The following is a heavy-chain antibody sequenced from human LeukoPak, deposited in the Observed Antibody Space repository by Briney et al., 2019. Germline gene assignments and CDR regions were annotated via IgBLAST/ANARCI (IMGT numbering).Heavy chain of an antibody. Sequence: ASVKVSCKASGYTFTTYNINCVRHAPGQGLEWMGIINHSGGSTRYAQKFQGRVTMTRDMSTSTAYMELRSLRSDDTAVYYCARGPGRVVVPAAMSQWGQGTLVTVSS. CDR2: INHSGGST. D-gene: IGHD2-2*01. J-gene: IGHJ4*02. CDR1: GYTFTTYN. CDR3: ARGPGRVVVPAAMSQ. V-gene: IGHV1-46*01.